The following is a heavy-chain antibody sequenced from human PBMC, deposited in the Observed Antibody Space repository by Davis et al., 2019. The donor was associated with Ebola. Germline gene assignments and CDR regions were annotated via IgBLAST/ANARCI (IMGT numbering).Heavy chain of an antibody. CDR3: ASLRRTITGMDDGFDI. J-gene: IGHJ3*02. D-gene: IGHD1-20*01. Sequence: GESLKISCKDSGNSFTSYWIGWVRQLPGKGLEWMGIIYTGDSDTRYSPSFRGQVTFSADKSIRTAYLQWSSLKASDTAIYYCASLRRTITGMDDGFDIWGQGTMVTVSS. V-gene: IGHV5-51*01. CDR2: IYTGDSDT. CDR1: GNSFTSYW.